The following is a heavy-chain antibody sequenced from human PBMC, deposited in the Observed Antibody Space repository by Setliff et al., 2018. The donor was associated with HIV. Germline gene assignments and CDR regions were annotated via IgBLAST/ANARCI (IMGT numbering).Heavy chain of an antibody. Sequence: GGSLRLSCAASGFTFSSYSMNWVRQAPGKGLEWVASIKQDGSEKYYVDSLKGRFAISRDNSKNTVYLQMNSLRAEDTAEYYCAKELAASGLGYFDSWGRGILVTVSS. D-gene: IGHD3-22*01. CDR1: GFTFSSYS. CDR2: IKQDGSEK. CDR3: AKELAASGLGYFDS. J-gene: IGHJ4*02. V-gene: IGHV3-7*03.